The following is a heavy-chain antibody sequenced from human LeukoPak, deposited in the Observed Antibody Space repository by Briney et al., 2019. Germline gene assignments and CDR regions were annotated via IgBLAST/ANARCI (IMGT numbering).Heavy chain of an antibody. CDR2: ISAYNGNT. V-gene: IGHV1-18*01. J-gene: IGHJ4*02. CDR1: GYTFTSYG. Sequence: ASVKVSCTASGYTFTSYGISWVRQAPGQGLEWMGWISAYNGNTNYAQTLQGRVTMTTDTSTSTAYMELRSLRSDDTAVYYCATIVATIGLDYWGQGTLVTVSS. CDR3: ATIVATIGLDY. D-gene: IGHD5-12*01.